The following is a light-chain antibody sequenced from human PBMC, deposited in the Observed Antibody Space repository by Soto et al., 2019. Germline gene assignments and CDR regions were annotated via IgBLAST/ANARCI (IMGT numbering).Light chain of an antibody. Sequence: EIVMTQSPATLSVSPGERATLSCRASQSVSSNFACYQQKPGQAPRLLLFGAATRATGIPARFSGSGCATEFTLTISSLQSQDFAVYYWQQYNTWPPLTFGPGTRLDMK. CDR1: QSVSSN. CDR2: GAA. CDR3: QQYNTWPPLT. J-gene: IGKJ5*01. V-gene: IGKV3-15*01.